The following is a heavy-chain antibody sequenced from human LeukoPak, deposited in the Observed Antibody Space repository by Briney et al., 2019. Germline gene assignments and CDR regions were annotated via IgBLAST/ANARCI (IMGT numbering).Heavy chain of an antibody. Sequence: SETLSLTCTVSGGSMSSFYWSWIRQPPGKGLEWIGYISYGGNTNYNPSLKSRVTISVDTSKNQFSLKLSSVTAADTAVYYCARGALWDSNYFDHWGQGTLVTVSS. V-gene: IGHV4-59*01. CDR1: GGSMSSFY. J-gene: IGHJ4*02. D-gene: IGHD3-16*01. CDR2: ISYGGNT. CDR3: ARGALWDSNYFDH.